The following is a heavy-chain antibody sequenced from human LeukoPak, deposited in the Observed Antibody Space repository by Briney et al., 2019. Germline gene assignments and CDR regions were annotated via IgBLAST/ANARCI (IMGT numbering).Heavy chain of an antibody. CDR1: GYTFTGYY. CDR3: ARGSFSYSSSYDY. Sequence: ASVKVSCKASGYTFTGYYMHWVRQAPGQGLEWMGWINPNSGGTNYAQKFQGRVTMTRDTSISTAYMELSRLRSDDTAVYYCARGSFSYSSSYDYWGHGTLVTVSS. CDR2: INPNSGGT. V-gene: IGHV1-2*02. J-gene: IGHJ4*01. D-gene: IGHD6-13*01.